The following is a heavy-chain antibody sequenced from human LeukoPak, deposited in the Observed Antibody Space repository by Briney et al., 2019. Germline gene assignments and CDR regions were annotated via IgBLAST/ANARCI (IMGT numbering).Heavy chain of an antibody. V-gene: IGHV1-2*02. J-gene: IGHJ4*02. CDR1: GYTFTNFG. CDR3: ARDSYGGNWSLGY. CDR2: VNPNSGGT. D-gene: IGHD4-23*01. Sequence: ASVNVSCKASGYTFTNFGISWVRQAPGQGLEWMGWVNPNSGGTNYAQMFQGRVTMTRDTSINTAYMELSGLRSDDTAVYYCARDSYGGNWSLGYWGQGTLVTVSS.